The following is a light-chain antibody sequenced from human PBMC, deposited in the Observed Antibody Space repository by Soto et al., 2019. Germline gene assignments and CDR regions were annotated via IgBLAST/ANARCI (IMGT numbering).Light chain of an antibody. CDR1: QGSRND. J-gene: IGKJ2*01. CDR2: APS. V-gene: IGKV1-6*01. Sequence: AIQMTQSPSSPSASVGDRVTITCRASQGSRNDLGWSQQKPGKAPKLLIYAPSSLQSGVPSRFSGSGSGTDFTLTTGSLQPEGFATYYCLQDYYYPYTFSQGTKLEIK. CDR3: LQDYYYPYT.